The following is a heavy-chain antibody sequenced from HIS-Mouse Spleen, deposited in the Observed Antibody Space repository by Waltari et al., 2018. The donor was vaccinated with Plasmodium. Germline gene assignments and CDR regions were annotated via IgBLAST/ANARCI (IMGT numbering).Heavy chain of an antibody. CDR3: ARVLSIAAAGKDAFDI. J-gene: IGHJ3*02. Sequence: QVQLVQSGAEVKKPGSSVKVSCKASGGTFSSYAISWVRQAPGQGLEWMGSHSPCLGITTYSQNSQGRVTITADKSTSTAYMELSSLRSEDTAVYYCARVLSIAAAGKDAFDIWGQGTMVTVSS. D-gene: IGHD6-13*01. CDR2: HSPCLGIT. V-gene: IGHV1-69*04. CDR1: GGTFSSYA.